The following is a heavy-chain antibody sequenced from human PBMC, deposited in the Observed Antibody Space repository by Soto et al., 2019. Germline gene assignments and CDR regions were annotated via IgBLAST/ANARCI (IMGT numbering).Heavy chain of an antibody. Sequence: QVQLQESGPGLVKPSQTLSLTCTVSVGSISSGDYYWSWIRQPPGKGLEWIGYIYYSGSTYYNPSLKSRITISVDTSKNQFSLKLSSVTAADTAVYYCARTSFGYRSGGIDYWGQGTLVTVSS. V-gene: IGHV4-30-4*01. CDR1: VGSISSGDYY. CDR3: ARTSFGYRSGGIDY. J-gene: IGHJ4*02. CDR2: IYYSGST. D-gene: IGHD6-19*01.